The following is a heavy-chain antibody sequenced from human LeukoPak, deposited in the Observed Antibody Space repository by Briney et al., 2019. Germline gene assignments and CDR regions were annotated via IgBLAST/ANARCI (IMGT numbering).Heavy chain of an antibody. V-gene: IGHV4-34*01. CDR1: GGSFSGFY. CDR3: ARGGTFGEPFSRS. D-gene: IGHD3-10*01. Sequence: PSETLSLTCAVYGGSFSGFYWTWIRQPPGKGLEWIGEINQSGITNYSPSLKSRMVISVDTSKKQFSLKLNSVTAADTAVHYCARGGTFGEPFSRSWGQGTLVTVSS. J-gene: IGHJ4*02. CDR2: INQSGIT.